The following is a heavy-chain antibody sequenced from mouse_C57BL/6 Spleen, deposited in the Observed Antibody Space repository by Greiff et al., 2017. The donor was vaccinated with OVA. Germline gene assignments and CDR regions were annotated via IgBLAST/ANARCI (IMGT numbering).Heavy chain of an antibody. Sequence: EVQLVESGGGLVQPGGSLSLSCAASGFTFTDYYMSWVRQPPGKALEWLGFIRNKANGYTTEYSASVKGRFTISRDNSQSILYLQMNALRAEDSATYYCARYIQLRPFDYWGRGTTLTVSS. V-gene: IGHV7-3*01. CDR2: IRNKANGYTT. CDR1: GFTFTDYY. J-gene: IGHJ2*01. CDR3: ARYIQLRPFDY. D-gene: IGHD3-2*02.